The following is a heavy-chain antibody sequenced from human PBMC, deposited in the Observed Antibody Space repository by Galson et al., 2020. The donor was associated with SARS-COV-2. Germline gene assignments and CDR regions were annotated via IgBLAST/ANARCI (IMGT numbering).Heavy chain of an antibody. J-gene: IGHJ6*02. CDR2: ISSRSSYI. D-gene: IGHD1-1*01. CDR3: ARDPNDYYGLDV. CDR1: GFTFNSYG. Sequence: TGGSLRLSCAASGFTFNSYGMNWVRQAPGKGLEWVSSISSRSSYIYYTNSVKGRFTVSRDNAKNSLYLQMNSLRADDTAVYYCARDPNDYYGLDVWGQGTTVTVSS. V-gene: IGHV3-21*01.